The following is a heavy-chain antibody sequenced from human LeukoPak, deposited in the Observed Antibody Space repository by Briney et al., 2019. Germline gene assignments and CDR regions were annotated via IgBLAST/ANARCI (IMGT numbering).Heavy chain of an antibody. CDR2: IYYSGST. CDR3: ASHPPTTVEDY. Sequence: SETLSLTCTVSGGSISSSSYYWGWIRQPPGKGLEWIGSIYYSGSTYYNPSLTSRVTISVDTSKNQFSLKLSSVTAADTAVYYCASHPPTTVEDYWGQGTLVTVSS. D-gene: IGHD4-23*01. J-gene: IGHJ4*02. CDR1: GGSISSSSYY. V-gene: IGHV4-39*07.